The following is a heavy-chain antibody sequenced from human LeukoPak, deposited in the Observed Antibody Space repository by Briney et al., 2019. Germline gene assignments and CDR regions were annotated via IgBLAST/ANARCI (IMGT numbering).Heavy chain of an antibody. D-gene: IGHD2-15*01. Sequence: PGGSLRLSCAASGFTFSSYGMHWVRQAPGKGLEWVAVISYDGSNKYYADSVKGRFTISRDNSKNTLYLQMNSLRAEDTAVYYCAKESCGGGSWCPWALFDYWGQGTLVTVSS. V-gene: IGHV3-30*18. CDR1: GFTFSSYG. J-gene: IGHJ4*02. CDR3: AKESCGGGSWCPWALFDY. CDR2: ISYDGSNK.